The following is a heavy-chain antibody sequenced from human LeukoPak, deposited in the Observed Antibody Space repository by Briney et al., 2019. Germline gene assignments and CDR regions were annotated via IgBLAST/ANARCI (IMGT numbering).Heavy chain of an antibody. D-gene: IGHD3-10*01. Sequence: KPSETLSLTCSVSGYSIRSGYHWAWIRQSPGKGLEWLGSIYQSGSTYDNPSLKSRVTMSVDTSRNQFSLNMRHVTAADTAVYYCARDSPELALRRAINWFDAWGQGTLVTVSS. CDR3: ARDSPELALRRAINWFDA. V-gene: IGHV4-38-2*02. J-gene: IGHJ5*02. CDR2: IYQSGST. CDR1: GYSIRSGYH.